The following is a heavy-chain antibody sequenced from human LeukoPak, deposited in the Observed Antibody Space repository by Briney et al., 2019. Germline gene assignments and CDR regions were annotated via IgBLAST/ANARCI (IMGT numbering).Heavy chain of an antibody. D-gene: IGHD1-1*01. CDR3: ARHGNGAFDI. J-gene: IGHJ3*02. Sequence: SETLSLTCTVSGGSISSTSYYWGWIRQPPGKGLEWIGSIYYSGNTYYNPSLKSRVTISVDTSKNQFSLRLSSVTAADTAVYYCARHGNGAFDIWGQGTMVTVSS. CDR1: GGSISSTSYY. V-gene: IGHV4-39*01. CDR2: IYYSGNT.